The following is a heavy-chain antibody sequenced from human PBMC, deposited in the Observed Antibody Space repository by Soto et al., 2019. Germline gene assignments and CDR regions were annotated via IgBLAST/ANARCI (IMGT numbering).Heavy chain of an antibody. D-gene: IGHD3-22*01. CDR1: GGSISSGGYS. V-gene: IGHV4-30-2*01. CDR2: IYHSGST. Sequence: PSETLSLTCAVSGGSISSGGYSWSWIRQPPGKGLEWIGYIYHSGSTYYNPSLKSRVTISVDRSKNQFSLKLSSVTAADTAVYYCARAPYDSSGYYSWGQGTLVTVSS. J-gene: IGHJ4*02. CDR3: ARAPYDSSGYYS.